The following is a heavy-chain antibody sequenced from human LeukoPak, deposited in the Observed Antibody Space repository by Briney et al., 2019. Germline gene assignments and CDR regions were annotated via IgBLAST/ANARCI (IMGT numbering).Heavy chain of an antibody. CDR3: AGSKAVLRYFDWLLPYYYGMDV. D-gene: IGHD3-9*01. V-gene: IGHV4-59*01. J-gene: IGHJ6*02. CDR1: GGSISSYY. CDR2: IYYSGST. Sequence: SETLSLTCTVSGGSISSYYWSWIRQPPGKGLEWIGYIYYSGSTNYNPSLKSRVTISVDTSKNQFSLKLSSVTAADTAVYYCAGSKAVLRYFDWLLPYYYGMDVWGQGTTVTVSS.